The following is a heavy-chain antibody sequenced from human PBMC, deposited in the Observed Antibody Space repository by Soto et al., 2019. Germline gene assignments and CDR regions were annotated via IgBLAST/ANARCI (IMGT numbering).Heavy chain of an antibody. CDR1: GGSISSGGYY. D-gene: IGHD1-26*01. Sequence: QVQLQESGPGLVKPSQTLSLTCTVSGGSISSGGYYWSWIRQHPGKGLEWIGYIYYSGSTYYNPSLKSRVTISVDTSKNQFSLKLSSVTAADTAVYYCARDVGFRAGYYYGMDVWGQGTTVTVSS. V-gene: IGHV4-31*03. J-gene: IGHJ6*02. CDR2: IYYSGST. CDR3: ARDVGFRAGYYYGMDV.